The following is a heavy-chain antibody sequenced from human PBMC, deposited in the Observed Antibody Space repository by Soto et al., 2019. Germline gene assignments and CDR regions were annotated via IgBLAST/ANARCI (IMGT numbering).Heavy chain of an antibody. J-gene: IGHJ6*02. Sequence: SETLSLTCAVYGGSFSGYYWSWIRQPPGKGLEWIGEINHSGSTNYNPSPKSRVTISVDTSKNQFSLKLSSVTAADTAVYYCARGLLGRIFGVVMFYYYYGMDVWGQGTTVTVSS. CDR1: GGSFSGYY. V-gene: IGHV4-34*01. CDR2: INHSGST. D-gene: IGHD3-3*01. CDR3: ARGLLGRIFGVVMFYYYYGMDV.